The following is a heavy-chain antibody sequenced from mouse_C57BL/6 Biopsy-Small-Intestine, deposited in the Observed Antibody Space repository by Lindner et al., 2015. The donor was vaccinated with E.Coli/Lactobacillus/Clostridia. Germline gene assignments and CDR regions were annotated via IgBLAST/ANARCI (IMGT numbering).Heavy chain of an antibody. CDR3: ARWGLNWHFFDY. CDR2: IYPGNDNT. Sequence: VQLQESGPELAKPGASAKLACKASGYTFTNYDINWVIQRPGQGLEWIGWIYPGNDNTKYNEKFKDKATLTVDTSSSTAYMELHSLTSEDSAVYFCARWGLNWHFFDYWGQGTTLTVSS. J-gene: IGHJ2*01. V-gene: IGHV1-85*01. D-gene: IGHD4-1*02. CDR1: GYTFTNYD.